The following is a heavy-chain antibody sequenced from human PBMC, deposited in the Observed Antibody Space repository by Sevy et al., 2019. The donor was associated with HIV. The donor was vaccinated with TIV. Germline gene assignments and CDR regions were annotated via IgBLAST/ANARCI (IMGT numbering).Heavy chain of an antibody. V-gene: IGHV4-30-4*01. D-gene: IGHD3-22*01. Sequence: SETLSLTCTVSGGSISSGDYYWSWIRQPPGKGLERIGYIYYSGSTYYNPSLKSRVTISVDTSKNQFSLKQSSVTAADTAVYYCARGRHDSSGYYPPRFDYWGQGTLVIVSS. CDR1: GGSISSGDYY. CDR3: ARGRHDSSGYYPPRFDY. J-gene: IGHJ4*02. CDR2: IYYSGST.